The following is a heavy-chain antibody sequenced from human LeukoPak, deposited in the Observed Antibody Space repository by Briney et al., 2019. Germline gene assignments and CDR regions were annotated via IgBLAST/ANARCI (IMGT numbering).Heavy chain of an antibody. D-gene: IGHD1-26*01. CDR3: ARGSSIVTSTIDWFDP. CDR1: GYTFTGYY. CDR2: INPNSGGT. V-gene: IGHV1-2*02. J-gene: IGHJ5*02. Sequence: ASVKVSCNSSGYTFTGYYMHWVRQAPGQGLEWMGLINPNSGGTHYAQKFQGRVTMTRDTSINTAYMELSRLRSDDTAIYYCARGSSIVTSTIDWFDPWGRGALVAVSS.